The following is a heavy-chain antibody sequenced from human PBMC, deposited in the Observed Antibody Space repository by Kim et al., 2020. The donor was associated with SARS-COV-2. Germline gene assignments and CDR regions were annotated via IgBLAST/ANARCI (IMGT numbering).Heavy chain of an antibody. CDR3: ASQVITVTRRGYYYYGMDV. Sequence: GGSLRLSCAASGFTFSDYYMSWIRQAPGKGLEWVSYISSSSSYTNYADSVKGRFTISRDNAKNSLYLQMNSLRAEDTAVYYCASQVITVTRRGYYYYGMDVWGQGTTVTVSS. CDR1: GFTFSDYY. D-gene: IGHD4-17*01. CDR2: ISSSSSYT. V-gene: IGHV3-11*06. J-gene: IGHJ6*02.